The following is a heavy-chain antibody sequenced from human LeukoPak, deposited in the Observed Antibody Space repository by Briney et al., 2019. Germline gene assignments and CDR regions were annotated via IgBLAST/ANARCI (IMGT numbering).Heavy chain of an antibody. D-gene: IGHD4-23*01. Sequence: GESLKISCKGSGYSFTSYWIGWVRQMPGKGLEWMGIIYPGDSDTRYSPSFQGQVTISADKSISTAYLQWSSLKASDTAMYYCARATVVNRYYDYYMDVWGKGTTVTVSS. V-gene: IGHV5-51*01. J-gene: IGHJ6*03. CDR3: ARATVVNRYYDYYMDV. CDR2: IYPGDSDT. CDR1: GYSFTSYW.